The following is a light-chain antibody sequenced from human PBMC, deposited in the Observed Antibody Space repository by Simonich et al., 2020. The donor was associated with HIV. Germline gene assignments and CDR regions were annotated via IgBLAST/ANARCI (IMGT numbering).Light chain of an antibody. CDR3: QQYYTLPPYT. V-gene: IGKV1-39*01. CDR1: QSISSY. CDR2: AAS. J-gene: IGKJ2*01. Sequence: DIQMTQSPSSLSASVGDRVTITCRASQSISSYLNWYQQKPGKAPKLLIYAASSLQRGGPARFSGSGSGTDFTLTISSLQAEDVAVYYCQQYYTLPPYTFGQGTKLEIK.